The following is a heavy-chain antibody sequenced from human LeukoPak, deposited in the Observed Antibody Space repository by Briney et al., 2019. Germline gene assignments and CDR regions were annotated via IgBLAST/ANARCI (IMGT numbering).Heavy chain of an antibody. CDR3: ARLHDFWSGSSLVDY. D-gene: IGHD3-3*01. CDR1: GGSISSTNYY. CDR2: IYYNGYT. J-gene: IGHJ4*02. V-gene: IGHV4-39*01. Sequence: SETLSLTCTVSGGSISSTNYYWGWIRQPPGKGLEWIGSIYYNGYTYYSPSLKSRVTISVDTSKNQFSLKLRSVTAADTAVYYCARLHDFWSGSSLVDYWGQGTLVTVSS.